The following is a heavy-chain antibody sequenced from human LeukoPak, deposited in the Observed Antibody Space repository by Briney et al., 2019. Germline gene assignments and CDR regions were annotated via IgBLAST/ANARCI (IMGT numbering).Heavy chain of an antibody. Sequence: SETLSLTCTVSGDSISSGGHYWSWIRQHPGKDLEWIGYIYYTGNTYYNPSLRSRVTISVDMSKNQFSLNLSSVTAADTAVYYCARASSGWSFFDYWGQGTLVTVSS. CDR2: IYYTGNT. CDR1: GDSISSGGHY. J-gene: IGHJ4*02. D-gene: IGHD6-19*01. V-gene: IGHV4-31*03. CDR3: ARASSGWSFFDY.